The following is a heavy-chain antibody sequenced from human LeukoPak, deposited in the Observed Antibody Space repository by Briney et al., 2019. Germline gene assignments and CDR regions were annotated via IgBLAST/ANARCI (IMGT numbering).Heavy chain of an antibody. J-gene: IGHJ6*04. CDR1: GFTFSYYA. V-gene: IGHV3-23*01. CDR3: VKALPRDV. CDR2: ISGGGVST. D-gene: IGHD2-2*01. Sequence: GGSLRLSCAASGFTFSYYAMNWVRQVPGKGLEWVSGISGGGVSTYYADSVQGRFTISRDNSKSTLYLQMNSLRAEDTAVYYCVKALPRDVWGKGTTVTISS.